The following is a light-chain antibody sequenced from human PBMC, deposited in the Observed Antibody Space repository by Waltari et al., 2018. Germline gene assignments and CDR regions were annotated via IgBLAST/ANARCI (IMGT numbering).Light chain of an antibody. J-gene: IGKJ4*01. CDR3: QQSRNWPRLGT. CDR1: QSVSSY. CDR2: DQS. V-gene: IGKV3-11*01. Sequence: EIVLTQSPATLSLSPGERATLSCRASQSVSSYLAWYQQKPGQTPRLLIYDQSFRAAGIPDRFKGRGSGTDFTLTISSVEPEDSAVYYCQQSRNWPRLGTFGGGTKVEIK.